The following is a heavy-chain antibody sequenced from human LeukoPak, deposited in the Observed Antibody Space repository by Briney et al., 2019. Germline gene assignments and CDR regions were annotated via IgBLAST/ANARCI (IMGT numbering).Heavy chain of an antibody. CDR2: IASGGDST. D-gene: IGHD6-6*01. CDR3: AKGSAPGRPYYFDY. V-gene: IGHV3-23*01. CDR1: GFTFSNFG. J-gene: IGHJ4*02. Sequence: PGGSLRLSCAASGFTFSNFGMGWVRQAPGKGLEWVSSIASGGDSTHYADSVKGRFTISRDNSKNTLNLQMKNLRAEDTAIYYCAKGSAPGRPYYFDYWGQGILVTVSS.